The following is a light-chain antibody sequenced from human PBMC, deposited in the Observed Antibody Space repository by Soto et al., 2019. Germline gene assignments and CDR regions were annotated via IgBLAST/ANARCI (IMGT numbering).Light chain of an antibody. CDR1: SSDVGNYNL. Sequence: QSALTQPASVSGSPGQSITISCTGTSSDVGNYNLVSWYQQHPGKAPKLLISEDNKRPSGVSNRFSGSKSGNTASLSISGLQAEDEADYYCCSYATINTFVFGTGTKATVL. CDR2: EDN. V-gene: IGLV2-23*02. CDR3: CSYATINTFV. J-gene: IGLJ1*01.